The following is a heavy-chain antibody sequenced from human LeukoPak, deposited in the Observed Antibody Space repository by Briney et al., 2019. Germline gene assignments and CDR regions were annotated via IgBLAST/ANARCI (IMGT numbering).Heavy chain of an antibody. D-gene: IGHD6-13*01. CDR2: ISSAFTGNYI. J-gene: IGHJ6*03. Sequence: GGSLRLSCAASGFTMNRYDMILVRQAPGTGLQWISSISSAFTGNYIYYADSVQGRFTISRDNAKNSLYLQMNSLRAEDTAMYYCARDVVAPGTARNYYYMDVWGKGTTVTVSS. V-gene: IGHV3-21*04. CDR1: GFTMNRYD. CDR3: ARDVVAPGTARNYYYMDV.